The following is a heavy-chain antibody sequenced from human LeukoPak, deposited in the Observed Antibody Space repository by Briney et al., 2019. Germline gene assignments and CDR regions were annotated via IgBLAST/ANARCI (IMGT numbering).Heavy chain of an antibody. D-gene: IGHD5-24*01. CDR2: IYYSGST. CDR1: GGSISPYY. V-gene: IGHV4-59*08. J-gene: IGHJ4*02. Sequence: SETLSLTCTVSGGSISPYYWSWIRQPPGKGLEWIGYIYYSGSTNYNPSLKSRVTISVDTSKNQFSLKLSSVTAADTAVYYCASRGAFLTIHWGQGTLVTVSS. CDR3: ASRGAFLTIH.